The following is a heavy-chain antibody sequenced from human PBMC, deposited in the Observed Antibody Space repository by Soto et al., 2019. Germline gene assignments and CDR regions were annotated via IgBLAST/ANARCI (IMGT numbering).Heavy chain of an antibody. CDR1: GFTFSSYA. CDR3: VRGSVRYSSSSS. D-gene: IGHD6-6*01. J-gene: IGHJ5*02. CDR2: IWSDGSNK. Sequence: GGSLRLSCAASGFTFSSYAMSWVRQAPGKGLEWVALIWSDGSNKYYADSVKGRFTISRDNSKKTLYLQMNSLRAEDTAVYYCVRGSVRYSSSSSWGQGTLDTVSS. V-gene: IGHV3-33*08.